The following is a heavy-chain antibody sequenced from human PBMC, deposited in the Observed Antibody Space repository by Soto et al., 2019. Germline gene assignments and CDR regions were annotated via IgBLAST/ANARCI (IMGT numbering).Heavy chain of an antibody. Sequence: EVQLLESGGDLVRPGTSLRLSCAGSGFTFQQYTMSWVRQAPGEGLEWVSSSYGSAARTFYADSVKGRFTISRDNSRNTVYLQMNNLRVEDTAVYYCAKDRHPDDRWDFDWWGRGTRVTVSS. CDR2: SYGSAART. D-gene: IGHD3-3*01. CDR3: AKDRHPDDRWDFDW. CDR1: GFTFQQYT. V-gene: IGHV3-23*01. J-gene: IGHJ4*02.